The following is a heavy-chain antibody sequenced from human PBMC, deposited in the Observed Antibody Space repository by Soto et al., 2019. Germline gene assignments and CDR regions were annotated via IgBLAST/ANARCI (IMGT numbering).Heavy chain of an antibody. J-gene: IGHJ4*02. V-gene: IGHV3-66*01. Sequence: LGGSLRLSCAASGFTVSSNYMSWVRQAPGKGLEWVSVIYSGGSTYYADSVKGRFTISRDNSENTLYLQMNSLRAEDTAVYYCARTCSGGTCSFDYWGQGTLVTVSS. D-gene: IGHD2-15*01. CDR2: IYSGGST. CDR1: GFTVSSNY. CDR3: ARTCSGGTCSFDY.